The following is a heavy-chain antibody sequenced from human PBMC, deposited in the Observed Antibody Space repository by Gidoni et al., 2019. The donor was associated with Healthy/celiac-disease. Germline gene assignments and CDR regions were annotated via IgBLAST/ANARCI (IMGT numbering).Heavy chain of an antibody. Sequence: EVKLLQSGAAVTKHGEPLKISCKGSGYSFTSYWIGWVRQMPGKGLEWMGIIYPGDSDTRYSPSFQGQVTISADKSISTAYLQWSSLKASDTAMYYCARQYSGSYLGGFDAFDIWGQGTMVTVSS. CDR2: IYPGDSDT. J-gene: IGHJ3*02. D-gene: IGHD1-26*01. V-gene: IGHV5-51*01. CDR3: ARQYSGSYLGGFDAFDI. CDR1: GYSFTSYW.